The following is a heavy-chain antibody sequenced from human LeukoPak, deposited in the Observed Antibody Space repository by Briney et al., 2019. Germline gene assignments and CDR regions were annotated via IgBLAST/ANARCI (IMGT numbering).Heavy chain of an antibody. CDR2: MYYSGST. V-gene: IGHV4-39*07. D-gene: IGHD3-10*01. CDR3: AGARTRGPYDAFDI. Sequence: SETLSLTCTVSGGSISSSSYYWGWIRQPPGKGLEWIGSMYYSGSTNYNPSLKSRVTISVDTSKNQFSLKLSSVTAADTAVYYCAGARTRGPYDAFDIWGQGTMVTVSS. J-gene: IGHJ3*02. CDR1: GGSISSSSYY.